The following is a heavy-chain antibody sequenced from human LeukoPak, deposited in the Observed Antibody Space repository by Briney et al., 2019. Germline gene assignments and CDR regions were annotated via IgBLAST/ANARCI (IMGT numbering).Heavy chain of an antibody. V-gene: IGHV1-69*13. CDR1: GGTFSSYA. Sequence: SVKVSCRASGGTFSSYAISWVRQAPGQGLEWMGGIIPIFGTANYAQKFQGRVTITADESTSTAYMELSSLRSEDTAVYYCARDRVIVGATTNYYYGMDVWGQGTTVTVSS. D-gene: IGHD1-26*01. CDR3: ARDRVIVGATTNYYYGMDV. J-gene: IGHJ6*02. CDR2: IIPIFGTA.